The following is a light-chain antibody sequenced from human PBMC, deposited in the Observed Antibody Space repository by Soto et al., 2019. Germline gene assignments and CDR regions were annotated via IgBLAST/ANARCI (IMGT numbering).Light chain of an antibody. CDR3: QHYGSSLWT. CDR2: ATS. CDR1: QSVSSTY. Sequence: EIVLTQSPGTLSLSPGERASLSCRASQSVSSTYLAWYQQKPGQAPRLLIYATSTRATGIPDRFSGSGSGTDFPLTISRLEPEDFAVYYCQHYGSSLWTFGQGPKVEIK. V-gene: IGKV3-20*01. J-gene: IGKJ1*01.